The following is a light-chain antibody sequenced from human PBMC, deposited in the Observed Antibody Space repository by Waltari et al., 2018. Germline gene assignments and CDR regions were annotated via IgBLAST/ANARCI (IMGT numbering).Light chain of an antibody. CDR3: QHYVNLPAT. CDR1: QGISHY. V-gene: IGKV3-20*01. Sequence: VLTQSPGTLSFSPGDGATLSCRASQGISHYLAWYQQKPGQAPRLLIYHASSRATGIPDRFSGSGSGTDFSLTISRLEPEDFAVYYCQHYVNLPATFGQGTKVEIK. J-gene: IGKJ1*01. CDR2: HAS.